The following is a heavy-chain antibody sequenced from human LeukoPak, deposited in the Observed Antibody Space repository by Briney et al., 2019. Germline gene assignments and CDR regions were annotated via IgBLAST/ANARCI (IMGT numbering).Heavy chain of an antibody. Sequence: SETLSLTCTVSGGSISSHYWSWIRQPPGKGLEWIGYFYYSGSTNYNPSLKSRVTISVDTSKNQFSLKLSSVTAADTAVYYCARMSPRWLQLNYFDYWGQGTLVTVSS. V-gene: IGHV4-59*11. CDR1: GGSISSHY. CDR2: FYYSGST. J-gene: IGHJ4*02. CDR3: ARMSPRWLQLNYFDY. D-gene: IGHD5-24*01.